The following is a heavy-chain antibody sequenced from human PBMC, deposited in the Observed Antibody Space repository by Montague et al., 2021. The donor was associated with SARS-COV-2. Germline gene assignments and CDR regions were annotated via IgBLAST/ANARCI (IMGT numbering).Heavy chain of an antibody. V-gene: IGHV4-59*08. D-gene: IGHD3-3*01. CDR2: IYYSGST. CDR1: GGSISSYY. Sequence: SETLSLTCTVSGGSISSYYWSWIRQPPGKGLEWIGYIYYSGSTNXNPSLKSRVTISVDTSKNQFSLKLSSVTAADTAVYYCARVVTIFGVGDTFDYWGQGTLVTVSS. J-gene: IGHJ4*02. CDR3: ARVVTIFGVGDTFDY.